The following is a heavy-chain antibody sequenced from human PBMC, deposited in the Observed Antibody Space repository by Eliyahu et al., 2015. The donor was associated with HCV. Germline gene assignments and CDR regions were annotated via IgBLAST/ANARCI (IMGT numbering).Heavy chain of an antibody. CDR3: ARYKSEEVGALDY. J-gene: IGHJ4*02. Sequence: EVQLVESGGDLVQPGGPLRLSCAASGXTFNSHWMSWVRQAPGKGLEWVANIKQDGSEKYYVDSVKGRFTISRDNAKNSVYLQMNSLGVEDTALYYCARYKSEEVGALDYWGQGTLVTVSS. V-gene: IGHV3-7*01. D-gene: IGHD1-26*01. CDR1: GXTFNSHW. CDR2: IKQDGSEK.